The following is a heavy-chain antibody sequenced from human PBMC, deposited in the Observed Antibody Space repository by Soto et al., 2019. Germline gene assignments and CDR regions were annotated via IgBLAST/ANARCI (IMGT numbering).Heavy chain of an antibody. CDR1: GFTFGIYA. V-gene: IGHV3-23*01. CDR2: ISGSGGSI. CDR3: ARVAPEYSSTPRRFDF. D-gene: IGHD6-13*01. J-gene: IGHJ4*02. Sequence: GSLRLSCAASGFTFGIYAMSWVRQAPGKGLEWVSSISGSGGSIYYAHSVKGRFTISRDKTKNTLDLQMNSLRAEDTAVYHCARVAPEYSSTPRRFDFWGQGTLVTVSS.